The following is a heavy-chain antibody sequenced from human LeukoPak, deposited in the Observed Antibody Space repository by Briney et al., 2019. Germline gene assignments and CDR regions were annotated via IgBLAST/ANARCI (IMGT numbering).Heavy chain of an antibody. CDR1: GFTFSSYS. Sequence: GRSLRLSCAASGFTFSSYSMNWVRQAPGKGLEWVSSISSSSSYIYYADSVKGRFTISRDNAKNSLYLQMNSLRAEDTAVYYCARDGGIAVAGGFDYWGQGTLVTVSS. V-gene: IGHV3-21*01. CDR2: ISSSSSYI. D-gene: IGHD6-19*01. CDR3: ARDGGIAVAGGFDY. J-gene: IGHJ4*02.